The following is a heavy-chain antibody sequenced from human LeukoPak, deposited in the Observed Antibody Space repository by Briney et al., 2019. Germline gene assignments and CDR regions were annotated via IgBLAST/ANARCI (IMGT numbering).Heavy chain of an antibody. CDR1: GFSVSGKF. Sequence: GGSLRLSCAASGFSVSGKFMSWVRQAPGKGLEWVSIIHYDGKIRYAGSVGGRFTIYRDDSENTLFLQMNSLRVDDTAVYFCASGDGYLQPYWGQGTLVTVSS. J-gene: IGHJ4*02. CDR2: IHYDGKI. V-gene: IGHV3-53*01. D-gene: IGHD2-21*01. CDR3: ASGDGYLQPY.